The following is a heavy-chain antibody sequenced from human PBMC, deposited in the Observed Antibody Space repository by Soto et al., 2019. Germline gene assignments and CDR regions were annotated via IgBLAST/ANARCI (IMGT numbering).Heavy chain of an antibody. D-gene: IGHD6-13*01. CDR1: GGSISSYY. Sequence: SETLSLTCTVSGGSISSYYWSWIRQPPGKGLEWIGYIYYSGSTNYNPPLKSRVTISVDTSKNQFSLKLSSVTAADTAVYYCARGIAAENYYFDYWGQGTLVTVSS. J-gene: IGHJ4*02. CDR2: IYYSGST. V-gene: IGHV4-59*01. CDR3: ARGIAAENYYFDY.